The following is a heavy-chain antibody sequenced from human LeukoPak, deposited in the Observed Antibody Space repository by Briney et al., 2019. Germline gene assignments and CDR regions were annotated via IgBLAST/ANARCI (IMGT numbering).Heavy chain of an antibody. CDR3: ARDLRVFITCSFDS. D-gene: IGHD3-22*01. V-gene: IGHV3-20*04. CDR1: GFSFDDYG. Sequence: GGSLRLSCAASGFSFDDYGLTLVRQAPGKGLEWVSGINWNGDSTDYADSVKGRFTISRDNAKNSLYLQMTSLRAEDTALYYCARDLRVFITCSFDSWGQGTLVTVSS. CDR2: INWNGDST. J-gene: IGHJ4*02.